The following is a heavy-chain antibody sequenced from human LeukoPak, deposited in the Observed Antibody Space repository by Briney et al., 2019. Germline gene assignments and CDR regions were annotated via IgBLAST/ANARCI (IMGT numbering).Heavy chain of an antibody. J-gene: IGHJ5*02. CDR1: GFTFSNYW. CDR3: AKLARGYCSSASCPNWFDP. D-gene: IGHD2-2*01. Sequence: AGGSLRLSCAASGFTFSNYWMSWVRQAPGKGLEWVANIKQDGREKYYVDSVKGRFTISRDNAKNSLYLQMNSLRAEDTAVYYCAKLARGYCSSASCPNWFDPWGQGTLVTVSS. CDR2: IKQDGREK. V-gene: IGHV3-7*05.